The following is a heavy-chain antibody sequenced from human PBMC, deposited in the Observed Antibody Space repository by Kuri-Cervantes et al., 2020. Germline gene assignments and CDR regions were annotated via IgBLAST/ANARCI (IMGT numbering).Heavy chain of an antibody. Sequence: SLKISCAASGFTFDDYAMHWVRQAPGRGLEWVSGISWNSGSIGYADSVKGRFTISRDNAKNSLYLQMNSLRAEDTAVYYCARDSGGLLGDYWGQGTLVTVSS. D-gene: IGHD1-26*01. CDR2: ISWNSGSI. J-gene: IGHJ4*02. V-gene: IGHV3-9*01. CDR1: GFTFDDYA. CDR3: ARDSGGLLGDY.